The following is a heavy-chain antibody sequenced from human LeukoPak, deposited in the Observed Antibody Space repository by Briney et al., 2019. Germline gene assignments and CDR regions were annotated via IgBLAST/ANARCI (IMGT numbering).Heavy chain of an antibody. D-gene: IGHD6-13*01. CDR3: ARGSASSSWYKSDDY. Sequence: PEESLGLSCAASGFTFSSYSMNWVRQAPGKGLEWVSSISSSSSYIYYADLVKGRFTISRDNAKNSLYLQMNSLRAEDTAVYYCARGSASSSWYKSDDYWGQGTLVTVSP. J-gene: IGHJ4*02. CDR1: GFTFSSYS. CDR2: ISSSSSYI. V-gene: IGHV3-21*01.